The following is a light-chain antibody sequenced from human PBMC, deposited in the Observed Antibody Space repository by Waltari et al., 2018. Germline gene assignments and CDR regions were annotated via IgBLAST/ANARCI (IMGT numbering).Light chain of an antibody. J-gene: IGLJ3*02. CDR2: DVS. Sequence: QSALTQPRSVSGSPGQSVTISCTGTNSDVGGYNYVFWYQQHADKAPKLMIYDVSNRPSGVPVRFSGSKSGNTASLTISGLQAEDEADYYCCSYAGRYTWVFGGGTKLTVL. CDR1: NSDVGGYNY. V-gene: IGLV2-11*01. CDR3: CSYAGRYTWV.